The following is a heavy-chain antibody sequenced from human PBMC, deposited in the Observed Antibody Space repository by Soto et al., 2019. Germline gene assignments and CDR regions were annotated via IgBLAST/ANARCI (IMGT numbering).Heavy chain of an antibody. V-gene: IGHV4-31*03. D-gene: IGHD2-2*01. CDR3: ARAYCSSTSCYLFDY. Sequence: SETLSLTCTVSGGSTSSGDYYWSWIRQHPGKGLEWIGYIYYSGSTYYNPSLKSRVTISVDTSKNQFSLKLSSVTAADTAVYYCARAYCSSTSCYLFDYWGQGTLVTVSS. J-gene: IGHJ4*02. CDR1: GGSTSSGDYY. CDR2: IYYSGST.